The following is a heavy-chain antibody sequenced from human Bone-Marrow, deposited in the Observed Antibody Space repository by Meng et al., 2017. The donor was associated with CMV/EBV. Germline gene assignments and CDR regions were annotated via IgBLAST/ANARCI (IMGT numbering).Heavy chain of an antibody. V-gene: IGHV3-23*01. CDR3: AKDLGDYDISGCYRDYCGMDV. CDR2: ISGSGGTI. D-gene: IGHD3-22*01. CDR1: AFTFSTYA. Sequence: GGSLRLSCAASAFTFSTYAMNWVRQAPGKGLEWVATISGSGGTIYYEGSVKGRFTISRDNSKNTVYLQMSSLTAEDTAVYYCAKDLGDYDISGCYRDYCGMDVWGQGTTVTVSS. J-gene: IGHJ6*01.